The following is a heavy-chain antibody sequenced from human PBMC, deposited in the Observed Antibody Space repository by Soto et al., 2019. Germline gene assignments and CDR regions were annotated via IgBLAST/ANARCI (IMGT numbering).Heavy chain of an antibody. J-gene: IGHJ4*01. CDR3: ARGNGWHDY. Sequence: SETLSLTCTVSGGSLRNYYWSWMRQSPGKGLEWIGYVHYGGSANYSPSLKGRGTISVDTSKTQVFLKLTSVTAADTAVYYCARGNGWHDYWGHGTLVTVSS. V-gene: IGHV4-59*08. D-gene: IGHD6-19*01. CDR2: VHYGGSA. CDR1: GGSLRNYY.